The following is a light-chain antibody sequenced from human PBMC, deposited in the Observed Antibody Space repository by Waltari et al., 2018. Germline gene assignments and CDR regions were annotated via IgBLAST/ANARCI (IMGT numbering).Light chain of an antibody. J-gene: IGLJ1*01. CDR1: SRDIGTYDY. CDR3: RANTGVNA. CDR2: PVT. Sequence: QSALTQPPSASWPPGQSGTTSSTGTSRDIGTYDYVSWYQHHPGKAPILLINPVTRRPSGVPVRCSGSGSDNTVSLTIAVLQAGDEDDYYCRANTGVNAFGTGTKVTVL. V-gene: IGLV2-8*01.